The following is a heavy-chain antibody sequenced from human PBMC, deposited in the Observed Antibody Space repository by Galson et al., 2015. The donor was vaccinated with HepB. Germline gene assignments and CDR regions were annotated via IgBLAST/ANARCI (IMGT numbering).Heavy chain of an antibody. CDR1: GGTFSSYA. D-gene: IGHD3-10*01. CDR2: IIPIFGTA. CDR3: ASSAGLLLWFGESNYGMDV. V-gene: IGHV1-69*13. Sequence: SVKVSCKASGGTFSSYAISWVRQAPGQGLEWMGGIIPIFGTANYAQKFQGRVTITADESTSTAYMELSSLRSEDTAVYYCASSAGLLLWFGESNYGMDVWGQGTTVTVSS. J-gene: IGHJ6*02.